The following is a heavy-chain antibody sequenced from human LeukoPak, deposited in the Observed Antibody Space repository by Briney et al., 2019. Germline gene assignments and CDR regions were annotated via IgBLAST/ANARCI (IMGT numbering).Heavy chain of an antibody. V-gene: IGHV4-59*08. J-gene: IGHJ4*02. D-gene: IGHD6-19*01. CDR1: GGSISSYY. CDR3: AKLLYSSGWYDY. Sequence: SGTLSLTCTVSGGSISSYYWSWIRQPPGKGLEWIGYIYYSGNTNYNPSLKSRVTISVDTSKNQFSLKLSTVTAADTAVYYCAKLLYSSGWYDYWGQGTLVTVSS. CDR2: IYYSGNT.